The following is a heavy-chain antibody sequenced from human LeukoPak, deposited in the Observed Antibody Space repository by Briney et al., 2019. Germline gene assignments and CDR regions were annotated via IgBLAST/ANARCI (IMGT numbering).Heavy chain of an antibody. J-gene: IGHJ6*02. CDR3: ARGRRSGSYYYYYYYGMDV. D-gene: IGHD1-26*01. CDR2: INHSGST. V-gene: IGHV4-30-2*01. CDR1: GGSISSGGYS. Sequence: SQTLSLTCAVSGGSISSGGYSWSWIRQPPGKGLEWIGEINHSGSTNYNPSLKSRVTISVDTSKNQFSLKLSSVTAADTAVYYCARGRRSGSYYYYYYYGMDVWGQGTTVTVSS.